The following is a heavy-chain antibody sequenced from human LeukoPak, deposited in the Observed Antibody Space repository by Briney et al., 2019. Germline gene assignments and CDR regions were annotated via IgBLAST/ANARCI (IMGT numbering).Heavy chain of an antibody. D-gene: IGHD6-19*01. CDR3: VAGTGY. J-gene: IGHJ4*02. V-gene: IGHV3-23*01. CDR2: IFPSGGEI. CDR1: GFTFSTFA. Sequence: GGSLRLSCAASGFTFSTFAMIWVRQPPGKGLEWVSSIFPSGGEIHYADSVRGRFTISRDNSKSTLSLQMNSLRAEDTAIYYCVAGTGYWGQGTLVTVSS.